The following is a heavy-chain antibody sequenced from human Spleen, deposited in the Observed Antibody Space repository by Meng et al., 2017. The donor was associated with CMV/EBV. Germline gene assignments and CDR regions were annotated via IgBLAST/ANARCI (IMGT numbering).Heavy chain of an antibody. J-gene: IGHJ4*02. CDR1: GFTFSKFG. D-gene: IGHD3-3*02. CDR3: AQFSDGY. V-gene: IGHV3-30*02. CDR2: IRSDGSTK. Sequence: GSLRLSCTASGFTFSKFGMHWVRQAPGKGLEWVAFIRSDGSTKYYADSVKGRFTISRDNSKNTLYVQMNSLRPEDMATYYCAQFSDGYWGQGTLVTVSS.